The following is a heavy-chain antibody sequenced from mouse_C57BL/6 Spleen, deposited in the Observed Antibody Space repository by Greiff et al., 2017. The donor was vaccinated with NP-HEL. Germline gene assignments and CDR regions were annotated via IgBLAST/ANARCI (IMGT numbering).Heavy chain of an antibody. CDR3: ARHVAGRGYFDV. D-gene: IGHD1-1*01. CDR1: GFTFSDYY. V-gene: IGHV5-12*01. J-gene: IGHJ1*03. Sequence: EVKLVESGGGLVQPGGSLKLSCAASGFTFSDYYMYWVRQTPEKRLEWVAYISNGGGSTYYPDTVQGRFTISRDTAKNTLYLPMSRLKSEDTAMYYCARHVAGRGYFDVWGTGTTVTVSS. CDR2: ISNGGGST.